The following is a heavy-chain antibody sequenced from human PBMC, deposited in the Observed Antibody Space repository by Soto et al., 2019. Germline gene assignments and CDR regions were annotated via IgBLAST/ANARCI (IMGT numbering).Heavy chain of an antibody. J-gene: IGHJ4*02. V-gene: IGHV3-48*03. Sequence: EMQLVQSGGGLVQPGGSLRLSCAASGFTFNSYEMHWVRQAPGKGLEWISYISSSGTGTYYADSVRGRFTMSRDNTKNSVSLQMYSLRAEDTAIYYCVRDLHEPLAADALREANWGQGTQVTVSS. D-gene: IGHD4-17*01. CDR1: GFTFNSYE. CDR2: ISSSGTGT. CDR3: VRDLHEPLAADALREAN.